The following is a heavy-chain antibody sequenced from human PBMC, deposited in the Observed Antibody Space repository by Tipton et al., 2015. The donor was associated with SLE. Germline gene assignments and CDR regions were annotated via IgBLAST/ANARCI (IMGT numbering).Heavy chain of an antibody. V-gene: IGHV4-34*01. CDR2: INYSGST. CDR1: GGSFSGYY. CDR3: ARGGTKSSSDY. Sequence: TLSLTCAVYGGSFSGYYWSWIRQSPGKGLEWIGEINYSGSTKYNPSLKSRVTISVDASKSQFSLKVNFMTAADTAVYYCARGGTKSSSDYWGQGTLVTVSS. D-gene: IGHD2-8*01. J-gene: IGHJ4*02.